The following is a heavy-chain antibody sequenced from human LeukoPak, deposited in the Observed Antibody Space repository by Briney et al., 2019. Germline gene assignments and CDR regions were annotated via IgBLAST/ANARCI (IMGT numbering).Heavy chain of an antibody. CDR3: AKIGSDGDYVELYYFDY. Sequence: GGSLGLSCAASGFTFSSYAMSWVRQAPGKGLEWVSAISGSGGSTYYADSVKGRFTISRDNSKNTLYLQMNSLRAEDTAVYYCAKIGSDGDYVELYYFDYWGQGTLVTVSS. CDR1: GFTFSSYA. CDR2: ISGSGGST. V-gene: IGHV3-23*01. D-gene: IGHD4-17*01. J-gene: IGHJ4*02.